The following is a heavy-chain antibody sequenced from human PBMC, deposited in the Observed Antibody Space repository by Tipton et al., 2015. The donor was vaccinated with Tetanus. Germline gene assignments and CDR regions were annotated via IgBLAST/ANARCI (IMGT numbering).Heavy chain of an antibody. CDR1: GGSLSSGTYY. Sequence: TLSLTCTVSGGSLSSGTYYWDWIRQPPGKGLEWIGNIYYNGNTLQNPSLKSRVTLSVDTSKNQLSLKLTSVTAADTAVYYCASMTPVDWYFDLWGRGTLVTVSS. CDR2: IYYNGNT. J-gene: IGHJ2*01. D-gene: IGHD4-23*01. V-gene: IGHV4-39*07. CDR3: ASMTPVDWYFDL.